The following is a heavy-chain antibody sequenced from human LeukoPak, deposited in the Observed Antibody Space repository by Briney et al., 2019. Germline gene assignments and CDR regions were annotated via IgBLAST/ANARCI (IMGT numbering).Heavy chain of an antibody. CDR2: ISSNGGST. V-gene: IGHV3-64*01. CDR1: GFTFSSYA. CDR3: ARAGNYGDYPVDY. Sequence: GGSLRLSCAASGFTFSSYAMHWVRQAPGKGLEYVSAISSNGGSTYYANSVKGRFTISRDNSKNTLYLQMGSLRAEDMAVYYCARAGNYGDYPVDYWGQGTLVTVSS. D-gene: IGHD4-17*01. J-gene: IGHJ4*02.